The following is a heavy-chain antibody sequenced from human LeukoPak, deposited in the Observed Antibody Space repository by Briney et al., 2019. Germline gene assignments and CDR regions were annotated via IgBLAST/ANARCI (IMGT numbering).Heavy chain of an antibody. CDR3: ARSVTGTTSGMGYYFDY. CDR1: GYTFTGYY. J-gene: IGHJ4*02. D-gene: IGHD1-7*01. CDR2: INPNSGGT. Sequence: ASVKVSCKASGYTFTGYYMHWVRQAPGQGLEWMGWINPNSGGTNYAQKFQGRVTMTRDTSISTAYMELSRLRSDDTAVYYCARSVTGTTSGMGYYFDYWGQGTLVTVPS. V-gene: IGHV1-2*02.